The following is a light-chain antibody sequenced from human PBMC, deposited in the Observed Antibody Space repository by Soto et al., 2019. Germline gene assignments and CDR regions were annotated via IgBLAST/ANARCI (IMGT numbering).Light chain of an antibody. J-gene: IGLJ1*01. CDR1: SSDVGAYNY. CDR3: SSHASSNNYV. V-gene: IGLV2-8*01. Sequence: QSALTQPPSASGSPGQSVTISCTGTSSDVGAYNYVSWYQQHPGKAPKLMIYEVSKRPSGVPDRFSGSKSGNTASLTVSGLQAEDEAYYCCSSHASSNNYVFGTGTKLTVL. CDR2: EVS.